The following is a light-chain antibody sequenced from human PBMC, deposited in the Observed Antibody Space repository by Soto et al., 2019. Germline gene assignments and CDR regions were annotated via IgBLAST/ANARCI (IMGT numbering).Light chain of an antibody. CDR1: QSISSY. V-gene: IGKV1-39*01. Sequence: DIQMTQSPSFLSASAGDRVTITCRASQSISSYLNWYQQKPGKAPKLLIYAASSLQSGVPSRFSGSGSGTDFTLTISSLQPEDFATYYCQQSYSTPSFGQGTKLEIK. CDR3: QQSYSTPS. CDR2: AAS. J-gene: IGKJ2*01.